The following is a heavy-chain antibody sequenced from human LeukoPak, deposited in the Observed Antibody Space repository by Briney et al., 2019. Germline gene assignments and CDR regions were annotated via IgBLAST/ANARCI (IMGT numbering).Heavy chain of an antibody. J-gene: IGHJ4*02. CDR3: ARGPSSGSFDY. Sequence: GASVKVPCKASGYTFTDYYIHWMRQAPGQGLEWMGWINPNSGGTGFAQKFQGRVTMTRDASINTVYMELSRLTSDDTAVYYCARGPSSGSFDYWGQGTLVTVSS. V-gene: IGHV1-2*02. D-gene: IGHD6-19*01. CDR1: GYTFTDYY. CDR2: INPNSGGT.